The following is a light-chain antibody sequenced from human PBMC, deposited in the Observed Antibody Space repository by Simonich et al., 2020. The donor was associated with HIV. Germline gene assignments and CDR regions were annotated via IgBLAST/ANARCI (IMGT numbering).Light chain of an antibody. CDR2: KAS. J-gene: IGKJ1*01. V-gene: IGKV1-5*03. Sequence: DIQMTQSPSTLSASVGDSVTITCRASHSISSWLAWYQQKPGKAPKLLIYKASTLESGVPSKFSGSGSGTDFTLTISCLQSEDFAIYYCQQYYGYPLTFGQGTKVEIK. CDR1: HSISSW. CDR3: QQYYGYPLT.